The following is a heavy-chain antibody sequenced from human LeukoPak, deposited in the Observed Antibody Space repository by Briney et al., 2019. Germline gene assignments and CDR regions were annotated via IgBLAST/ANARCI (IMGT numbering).Heavy chain of an antibody. Sequence: SETLSLTCTVSGGSISSSSHYWGWIRQPPGKGLEWIGTNYYSGSSYYNPSLKSRVTISVDTSKNQSSLKLSSVTAADTAVYYCARQSSYTSGWYSDYWGQGTLVIVSS. D-gene: IGHD6-19*01. CDR2: NYYSGSS. CDR1: GGSISSSSHY. J-gene: IGHJ4*02. V-gene: IGHV4-39*01. CDR3: ARQSSYTSGWYSDY.